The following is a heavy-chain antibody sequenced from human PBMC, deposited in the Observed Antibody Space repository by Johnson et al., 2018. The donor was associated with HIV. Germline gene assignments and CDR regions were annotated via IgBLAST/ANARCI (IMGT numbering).Heavy chain of an antibody. Sequence: QVQLMESGGGVVQPWRSLRLSCAASGFTFSSYAMHWVRQAPGKVLEWVAVISYDGSNKYYADSVKGRFTLSRDNSKNTVYLQMNRLRAEDTAVYYCARERINDGFDIWGQGTMVTVSS. CDR1: GFTFSSYA. D-gene: IGHD2-15*01. V-gene: IGHV3-30*04. CDR3: ARERINDGFDI. CDR2: ISYDGSNK. J-gene: IGHJ3*02.